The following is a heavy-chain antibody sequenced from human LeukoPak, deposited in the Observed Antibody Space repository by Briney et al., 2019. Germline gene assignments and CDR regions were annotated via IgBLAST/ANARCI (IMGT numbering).Heavy chain of an antibody. CDR2: ISYDGSNK. J-gene: IGHJ4*02. D-gene: IGHD6-19*01. V-gene: IGHV3-30*03. CDR3: AADSSGWYYFDY. Sequence: QSGGSLRLSCAASGFTFSSYGMHWVRQAPGKGLEWVAVISYDGSNKYYADSVKGRFTTSRDYSKNTLYLQMNSLRAEDTAVYYCAADSSGWYYFDYWGQGTLVTVSS. CDR1: GFTFSSYG.